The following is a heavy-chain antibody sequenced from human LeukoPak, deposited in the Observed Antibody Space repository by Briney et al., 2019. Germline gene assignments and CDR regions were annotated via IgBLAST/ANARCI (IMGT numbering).Heavy chain of an antibody. CDR3: ARDDIVVVPAALDY. Sequence: ASVKVSCKASGGTFSSYAISWVRQAPGQGLEWMGRIIPILGIANYAQKFQGGVTITADKSTSTAYMELSSLRSEDTAVYYCARDDIVVVPAALDYWGQGTLVTVSS. CDR1: GGTFSSYA. V-gene: IGHV1-69*04. D-gene: IGHD2-2*01. CDR2: IIPILGIA. J-gene: IGHJ4*02.